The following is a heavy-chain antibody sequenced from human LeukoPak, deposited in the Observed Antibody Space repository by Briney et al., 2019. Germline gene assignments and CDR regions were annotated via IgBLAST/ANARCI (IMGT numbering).Heavy chain of an antibody. D-gene: IGHD4-17*01. V-gene: IGHV3-23*01. CDR2: IGGSGGST. CDR3: AKNDYGSLYGMDI. CDR1: GFTFSTYA. Sequence: LPGGSLRLSCAASGFTFSTYAMSWVRQAPGKGLEWVSGIGGSGGSTYYADSVKGRFTISRDNSKNTLYLQMNSLRAEDTAVYYCAKNDYGSLYGMDIWGKGTTVTVSS. J-gene: IGHJ6*04.